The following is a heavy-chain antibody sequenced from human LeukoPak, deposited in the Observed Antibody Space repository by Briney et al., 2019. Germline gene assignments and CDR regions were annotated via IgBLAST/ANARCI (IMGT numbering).Heavy chain of an antibody. V-gene: IGHV1-2*02. CDR3: ARDLGTTRSRSGSMNY. J-gene: IGHJ4*02. CDR2: INPNSGGT. D-gene: IGHD3-10*01. CDR1: GYTFTGYY. Sequence: ASVKVSCKASGYTFTGYYIHWVRQAPGQGLEWMGWINPNSGGTNYAQKFQGRVTMTRDTSISTAYMELSRLRSDDTAVYYCARDLGTTRSRSGSMNYWGQGTLVTVSS.